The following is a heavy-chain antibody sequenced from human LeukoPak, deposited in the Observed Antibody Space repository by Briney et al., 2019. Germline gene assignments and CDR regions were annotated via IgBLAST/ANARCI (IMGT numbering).Heavy chain of an antibody. V-gene: IGHV1-18*01. CDR1: GYTFTSYG. CDR2: ISAYNGNT. CDR3: AKETIVVVINHAFDI. D-gene: IGHD3-22*01. J-gene: IGHJ3*02. Sequence: ASVKVSCKASGYTFTSYGISWVRQAPGQGLEWMGWISAYNGNTNYAQKLQGRVTMTTDTSTSTAYMELRSLRSDDTAVYYCAKETIVVVINHAFDIWGQGTMVTVSS.